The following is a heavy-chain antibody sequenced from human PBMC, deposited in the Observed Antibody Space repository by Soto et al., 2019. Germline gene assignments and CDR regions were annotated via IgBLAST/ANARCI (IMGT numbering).Heavy chain of an antibody. Sequence: SETRSLTCSVSGDSLKNHYWAWIRHSPGKGLEWIGNIYDSGSTNYSPALKSRVSMSGDTSKNLFSLKRNSVTAADTAGYYCASSSMVPVDYFDFWGQGTLVPVS. D-gene: IGHD3-10*01. V-gene: IGHV4-59*11. CDR2: IYDSGST. CDR1: GDSLKNHY. J-gene: IGHJ4*02. CDR3: ASSSMVPVDYFDF.